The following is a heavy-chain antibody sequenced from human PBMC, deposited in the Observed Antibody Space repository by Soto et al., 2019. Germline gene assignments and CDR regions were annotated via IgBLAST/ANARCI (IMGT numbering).Heavy chain of an antibody. CDR1: GFTFSSYA. CDR2: ISYDGSNK. CDR3: ARGGRYYGSGSYDY. D-gene: IGHD3-10*01. Sequence: QVQLVESGGGVVQPGRSLRLSCAASGFTFSSYAMHWVRQAPGKGLEWVAVISYDGSNKYYADSVKGRFTISRDNSKNTLYLQMNSLRAEDKAVYYCARGGRYYGSGSYDYWGQGTLVTVSS. V-gene: IGHV3-30-3*01. J-gene: IGHJ4*02.